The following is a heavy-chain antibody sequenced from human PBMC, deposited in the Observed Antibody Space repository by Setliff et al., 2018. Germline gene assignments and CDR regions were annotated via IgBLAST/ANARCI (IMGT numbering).Heavy chain of an antibody. D-gene: IGHD1-7*01. V-gene: IGHV3-23*03. CDR3: AKPQVELRWGFES. Sequence: PSETLSLTCAVYGGSFNVYFWSWIRQPPGKGLEWVSTIYSGDRNTFYTDSVKGRFTIFRDGSKNTLFLHMTSLKAEDTAVYYCAKPQVELRWGFESWGQGTPVTVSS. CDR2: IYSGDRNT. CDR1: GGSFNVYF. J-gene: IGHJ4*02.